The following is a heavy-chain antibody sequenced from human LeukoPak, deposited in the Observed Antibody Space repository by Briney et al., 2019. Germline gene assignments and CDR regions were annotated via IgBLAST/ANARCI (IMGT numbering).Heavy chain of an antibody. Sequence: PSKTLSLTCTVSGGSISSYYWSWIRQSPGKGVEWIGYIHYSGSTNYNPSLQSRVTISVDTSKMQFSLKLSSVTAADTAVYYCGCDGGETWLHFWGQGTLVTVSP. CDR1: GGSISSYY. V-gene: IGHV4-59*01. CDR3: GCDGGETWLHF. J-gene: IGHJ4*02. D-gene: IGHD5-18*01. CDR2: IHYSGST.